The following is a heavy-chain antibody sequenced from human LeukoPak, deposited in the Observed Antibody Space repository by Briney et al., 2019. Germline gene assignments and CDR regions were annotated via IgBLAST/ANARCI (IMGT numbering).Heavy chain of an antibody. Sequence: PSETLSLTCAVYGGSFSGYYWSWIRQPPGKGLEWIGEINHSGSTNYNPSLKSRVTISVDTSKNQFFLKLSSVTAADPAVYYCARVDGMITFDYWGQGTLVTVSS. J-gene: IGHJ4*02. CDR3: ARVDGMITFDY. D-gene: IGHD3-16*01. V-gene: IGHV4-34*01. CDR1: GGSFSGYY. CDR2: INHSGST.